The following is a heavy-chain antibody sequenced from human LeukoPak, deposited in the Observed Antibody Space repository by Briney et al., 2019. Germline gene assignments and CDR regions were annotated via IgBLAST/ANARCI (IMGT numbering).Heavy chain of an antibody. CDR2: IYYSGST. D-gene: IGHD6-19*01. CDR1: GGSISSYY. Sequence: SETLSLTCTVSGGSISSYYWSWIRQPPGKGLEWIGSIYYSGSTNYNPSLKSRVTISVDTSKNQFSLKLSSVTAADTAVYYCARVRSSGWGKGFDYWGQGTLVTVSS. J-gene: IGHJ4*02. V-gene: IGHV4-59*01. CDR3: ARVRSSGWGKGFDY.